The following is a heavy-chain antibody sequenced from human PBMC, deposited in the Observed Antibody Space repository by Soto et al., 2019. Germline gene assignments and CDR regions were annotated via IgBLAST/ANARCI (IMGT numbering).Heavy chain of an antibody. V-gene: IGHV3-64*01. CDR3: ARVILYSSSWSPYFDY. D-gene: IGHD6-13*01. Sequence: GGSLRLSCAASGFTFSSYAMHWVRQAPGKGLEYVLAISSNGGSIYYANSVKGRFTISRDNSKSTLYLQMGSLRAEDMAVYYCARVILYSSSWSPYFDYWGQGTLVTVSS. CDR1: GFTFSSYA. CDR2: ISSNGGSI. J-gene: IGHJ4*02.